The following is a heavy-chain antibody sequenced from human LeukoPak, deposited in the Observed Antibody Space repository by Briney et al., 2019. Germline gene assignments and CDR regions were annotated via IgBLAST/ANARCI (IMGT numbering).Heavy chain of an antibody. D-gene: IGHD4-11*01. V-gene: IGHV3-73*01. CDR2: IRSKANSYAT. CDR3: TRRDDYHNRMDV. Sequence: GGSLRLSCAASGFTFSGSAMHWVRQASGKGLEWVGRIRSKANSYATAYAASVKGRFTISRDDSKNTAYLQMNSLKTEDTAVYYCTRRDDYHNRMDVWGQGTTVTVSS. J-gene: IGHJ6*02. CDR1: GFTFSGSA.